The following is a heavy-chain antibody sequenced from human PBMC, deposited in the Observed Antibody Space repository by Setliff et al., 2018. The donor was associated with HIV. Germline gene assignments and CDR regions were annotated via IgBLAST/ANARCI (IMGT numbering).Heavy chain of an antibody. CDR1: GFTFSGSA. V-gene: IGHV3-73*01. D-gene: IGHD3-10*01. CDR2: IRSKDNSYAT. J-gene: IGHJ6*03. CDR3: TRRLIDTYYYESGTYPSMDV. Sequence: PGESLKISCAASGFTFSGSAIHWVRQAPGKGLEWVGRIRSKDNSYATTYPASLKGRFTISRDDSKNTAYLQVYSLKTEDTAVYYCTRRLIDTYYYESGTYPSMDVWGKGTTVTVSS.